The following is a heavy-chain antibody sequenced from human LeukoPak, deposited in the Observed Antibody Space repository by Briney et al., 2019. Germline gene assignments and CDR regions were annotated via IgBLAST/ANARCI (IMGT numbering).Heavy chain of an antibody. CDR3: TTGNWGPY. CDR1: GFTFSSYA. CDR2: IKRKTDAGTT. D-gene: IGHD7-27*01. Sequence: GGSLRLSCAASGFTFSSYAMSWVRQAPGKGLEWVGRIKRKTDAGTTDYAAPVKGRFTISRDDSKNTLYLQMNSLKTEDTAVYYCTTGNWGPYWGQGTLVTVSS. J-gene: IGHJ4*02. V-gene: IGHV3-15*01.